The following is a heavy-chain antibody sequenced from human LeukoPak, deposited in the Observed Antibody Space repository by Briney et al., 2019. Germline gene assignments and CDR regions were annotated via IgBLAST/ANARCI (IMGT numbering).Heavy chain of an antibody. V-gene: IGHV4-34*01. D-gene: IGHD4-11*01. Sequence: PSETLSLTCAVYGGSFSGYYWSWIRQPPGKGLEWIGEINHSGSTNYNPSLKSRVTISVDTSKNQFSLKLSSVTAADTAVYYCARTSDYSKYWYFDLWGRGTLVTVSS. CDR2: INHSGST. J-gene: IGHJ2*01. CDR1: GGSFSGYY. CDR3: ARTSDYSKYWYFDL.